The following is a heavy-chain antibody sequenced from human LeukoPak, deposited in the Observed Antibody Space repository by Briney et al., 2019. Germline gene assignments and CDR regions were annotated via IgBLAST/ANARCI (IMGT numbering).Heavy chain of an antibody. V-gene: IGHV3-21*01. CDR2: ISSSSSYM. CDR3: ARVIAAGTFFDY. Sequence: GGSLRLSCAASGFTFSSYSMNWVRQAPGKGLEWVSSISSSSSYMYYADSVKGRFTISRDNAKNSLYLQMNSLRAEDTAVYYCARVIAAGTFFDYWGQGTLVTVSS. D-gene: IGHD6-13*01. CDR1: GFTFSSYS. J-gene: IGHJ4*02.